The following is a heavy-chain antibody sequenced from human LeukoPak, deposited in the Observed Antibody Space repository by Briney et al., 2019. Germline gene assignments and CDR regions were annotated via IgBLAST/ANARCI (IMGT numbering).Heavy chain of an antibody. CDR3: TRDFDTAVTYYYYGMDV. CDR1: GFTFSSYG. Sequence: PGGSLRLSCAASGFTFSSYGMHWVRQAPGKGLEWVAVIWYDGSNKYYAASVKGRFTISRDNSKNTLYLQMNSLRAEDTAVYYCTRDFDTAVTYYYYGMDVWGQGTTVTVSS. CDR2: IWYDGSNK. J-gene: IGHJ6*02. V-gene: IGHV3-33*01. D-gene: IGHD5-18*01.